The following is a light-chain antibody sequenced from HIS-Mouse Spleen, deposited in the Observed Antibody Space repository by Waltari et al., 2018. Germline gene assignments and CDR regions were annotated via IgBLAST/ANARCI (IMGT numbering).Light chain of an antibody. Sequence: SYVLTQPPSVSVAPGKTARITCGGNNIGSKSVHWYQQKPGQAPVLVVYDDSDRPSGNTERFAGSSSGNTATMRMSRVEAGDEADYYWQVWDSSSDHVVFGGGTKLTVL. CDR1: NIGSKS. J-gene: IGLJ2*01. V-gene: IGLV3-21*03. CDR2: DDS. CDR3: QVWDSSSDHVV.